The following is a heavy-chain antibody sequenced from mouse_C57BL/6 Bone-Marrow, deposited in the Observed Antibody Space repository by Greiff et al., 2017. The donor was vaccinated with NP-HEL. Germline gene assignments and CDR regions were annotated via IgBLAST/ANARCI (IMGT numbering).Heavy chain of an antibody. CDR1: GFTFSSYA. Sequence: EVQLVESGGGLVKPGGSLKLSYAASGFTFSSYAMSWVRQTPEKRLEWVATISDGGSYTYYPDNVKGRFTISRDNAKNNLYLQMSHLKSEDTAMYYCASLITTVFDYWGQGTTLTVSS. CDR3: ASLITTVFDY. D-gene: IGHD1-1*01. CDR2: ISDGGSYT. V-gene: IGHV5-4*01. J-gene: IGHJ2*01.